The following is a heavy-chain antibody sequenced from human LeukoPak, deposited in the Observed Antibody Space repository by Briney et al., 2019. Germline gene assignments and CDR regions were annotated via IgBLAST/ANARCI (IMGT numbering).Heavy chain of an antibody. Sequence: SVKVSCKASGGTFSSYAISWVRQAPGQGLEWMGRIIPILGIANYAQKFQGRVTITADKSTSAAYMELSSLRSEDTAVYYCAREVLAVDEHNWFDPWGQGTLVTVSS. D-gene: IGHD6-19*01. V-gene: IGHV1-69*04. CDR3: AREVLAVDEHNWFDP. CDR2: IIPILGIA. CDR1: GGTFSSYA. J-gene: IGHJ5*02.